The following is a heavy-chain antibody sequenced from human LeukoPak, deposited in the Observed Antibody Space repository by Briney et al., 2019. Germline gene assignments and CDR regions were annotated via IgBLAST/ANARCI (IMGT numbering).Heavy chain of an antibody. Sequence: PSETLSLTCTVSGYFISSGYYWGWIRQPPGKGLEWIGSIYHSGNTYYNPSLKSRVTISVDTSKNQFSLKLSSVTAADTAVYYCARAPISGAAAGTFDYWGQGTLVTVSS. V-gene: IGHV4-38-2*02. D-gene: IGHD6-13*01. J-gene: IGHJ4*02. CDR1: GYFISSGYY. CDR3: ARAPISGAAAGTFDY. CDR2: IYHSGNT.